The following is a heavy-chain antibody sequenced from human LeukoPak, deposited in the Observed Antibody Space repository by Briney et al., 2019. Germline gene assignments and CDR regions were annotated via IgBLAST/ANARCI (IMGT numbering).Heavy chain of an antibody. J-gene: IGHJ5*02. CDR1: GYTFTSYG. CDR3: ARDQGDYDFWSGYYINWFDP. D-gene: IGHD3-3*01. Sequence: ASVKVSCKASGYTFTSYGISWVRQAPGQGLEWMGWISAYNGNTNYAQKLQGRVTMTTDTSTSTAYMELRSLRSDDTAVYYCARDQGDYDFWSGYYINWFDPWGQGTLVTVSS. CDR2: ISAYNGNT. V-gene: IGHV1-18*01.